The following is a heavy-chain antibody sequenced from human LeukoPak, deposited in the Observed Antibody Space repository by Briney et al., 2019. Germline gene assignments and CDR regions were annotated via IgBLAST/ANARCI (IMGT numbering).Heavy chain of an antibody. D-gene: IGHD3-9*01. Sequence: GRSLRLSCAASGFTFSSYGMHWVRQAPGKGLEWVAVIWYDGSNKYYADSAKGRFTISRDNSKNTLYLQMNSLRAEDTAVYYCARDFSGYDILTGYPNYYYYGMDVWGKGTTVTVSS. CDR1: GFTFSSYG. J-gene: IGHJ6*04. V-gene: IGHV3-33*01. CDR3: ARDFSGYDILTGYPNYYYYGMDV. CDR2: IWYDGSNK.